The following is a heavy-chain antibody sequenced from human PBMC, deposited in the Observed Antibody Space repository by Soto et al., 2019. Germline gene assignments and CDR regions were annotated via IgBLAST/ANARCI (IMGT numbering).Heavy chain of an antibody. Sequence: QVHLQESGPGLVKPSEPLSLTCTVSGGSLSKSYWTWIRQTPGKGLEWIGYIYSSGTTNYNPSLKSRVTISLDTSKNQFSLKLRSVTAADTAVYYCGRQRVTLIIPGAFDIWGQGTMVTVSS. CDR3: GRQRVTLIIPGAFDI. J-gene: IGHJ3*02. CDR1: GGSLSKSY. V-gene: IGHV4-59*01. CDR2: IYSSGTT. D-gene: IGHD3-22*01.